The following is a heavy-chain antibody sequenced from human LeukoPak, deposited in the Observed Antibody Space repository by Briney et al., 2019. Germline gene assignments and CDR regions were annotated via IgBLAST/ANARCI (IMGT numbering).Heavy chain of an antibody. V-gene: IGHV3-23*01. CDR2: IGSDARA. Sequence: PGGSLRLSCAASGFTFSTNAMNWVRQAPGKGLEWVSGIGSDARAFYTDSVKGRFTISRDNSKNTLYLQMNSLRAEDTAIYYCAKDLPNWSGIDYWGQGTLVTVSS. CDR1: GFTFSTNA. J-gene: IGHJ4*02. D-gene: IGHD3-3*01. CDR3: AKDLPNWSGIDY.